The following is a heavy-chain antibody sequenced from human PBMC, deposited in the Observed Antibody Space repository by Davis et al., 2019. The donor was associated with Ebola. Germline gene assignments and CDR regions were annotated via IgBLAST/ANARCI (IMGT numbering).Heavy chain of an antibody. Sequence: AASVKVSCKASGFILTNYAIHWVRQAPGQGLEWMGWISPYNGNTKYAQKLQGRLTMTTDISTSTAYMELRSLRSDDTAVYYCARDDSASDIVLVPAAMGFDYWGQGTLVTVSS. D-gene: IGHD2-2*01. J-gene: IGHJ4*02. CDR2: ISPYNGNT. CDR1: GFILTNYA. CDR3: ARDDSASDIVLVPAAMGFDY. V-gene: IGHV1-18*01.